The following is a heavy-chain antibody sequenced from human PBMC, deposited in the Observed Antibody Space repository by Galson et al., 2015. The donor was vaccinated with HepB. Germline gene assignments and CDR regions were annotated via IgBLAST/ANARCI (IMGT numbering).Heavy chain of an antibody. V-gene: IGHV1-2*06. CDR3: ARARHYYDSNGYLNDY. CDR2: INPNSGAT. CDR1: GYTFTSYY. J-gene: IGHJ4*02. D-gene: IGHD3-22*01. Sequence: SVKVSCKASGYTFTSYYMHWVRQAPGQGLEWMGRINPNSGATNYAQEFQGRVTMTRDTSSRTAYMELSRLRSDDTAVYYCARARHYYDSNGYLNDYWGQGTLVTVSS.